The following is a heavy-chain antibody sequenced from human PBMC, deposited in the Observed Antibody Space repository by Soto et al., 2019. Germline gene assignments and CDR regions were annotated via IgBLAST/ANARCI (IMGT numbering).Heavy chain of an antibody. CDR1: GGTFSSYT. V-gene: IGHV1-69*02. J-gene: IGHJ3*02. CDR3: ARAPESQTLLWFGEPHDAFDI. D-gene: IGHD3-10*01. CDR2: IIPILGIA. Sequence: ASVKVSCKASGGTFSSYTISWVRQAPGQGLEWMGRIIPILGIANYAQKFQGRVTITADKSTSTAYMELSSLRSEDTAVYYCARAPESQTLLWFGEPHDAFDICGQVTMVTFSS.